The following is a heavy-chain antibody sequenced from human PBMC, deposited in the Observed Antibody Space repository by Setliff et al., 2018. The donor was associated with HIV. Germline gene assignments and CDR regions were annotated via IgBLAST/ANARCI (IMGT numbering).Heavy chain of an antibody. V-gene: IGHV4-4*09. CDR2: IHSSGST. J-gene: IGHJ4*02. CDR3: ATLDHSGGNFLAY. CDR1: GGSDNDFY. Sequence: SETLSLTCTVSGGSDNDFYCNWIRQPPGKGPEWIGYIHSSGSTIYNPSLKSRITISLDTSKEQFSLELSSATAADTAVYYCATLDHSGGNFLAYWGQGSLVTVSS. D-gene: IGHD2-21*02.